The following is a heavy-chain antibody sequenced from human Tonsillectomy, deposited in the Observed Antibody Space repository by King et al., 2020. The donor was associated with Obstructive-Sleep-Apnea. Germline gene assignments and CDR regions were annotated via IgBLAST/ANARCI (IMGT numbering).Heavy chain of an antibody. D-gene: IGHD6-13*01. CDR2: ISSDGNST. V-gene: IGHV3-74*03. Sequence: VQLVESGGGLVQPGGSLRLSCAASGFTFSSYWMHWVRQVPGKGLVWVSRISSDGNSTKYADSVKGRFTISRDNAKNTLYLQLNSLRAEDTAVYYCARAVAAADNYWGQGTLVTVSS. CDR1: GFTFSSYW. CDR3: ARAVAAADNY. J-gene: IGHJ4*02.